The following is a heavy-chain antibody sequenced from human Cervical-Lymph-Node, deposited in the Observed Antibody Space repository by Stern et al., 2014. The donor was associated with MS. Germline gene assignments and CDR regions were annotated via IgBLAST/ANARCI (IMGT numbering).Heavy chain of an antibody. D-gene: IGHD1-26*01. V-gene: IGHV3-9*01. Sequence: EVQLVESGGGLVQPGGSLGIPCEAPGFTFYDYGMDRVRQAPGKGLEGLSGISWNSGTITYADSVKGRFTISRDNAKNSLYLQMNSLRAEDTALYYCARGITSGSYGLFDYWGQGTLVTVSS. CDR2: ISWNSGTI. CDR1: GFTFYDYG. CDR3: ARGITSGSYGLFDY. J-gene: IGHJ4*02.